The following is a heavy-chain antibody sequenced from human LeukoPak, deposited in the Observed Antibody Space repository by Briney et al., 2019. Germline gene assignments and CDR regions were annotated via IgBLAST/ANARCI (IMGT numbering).Heavy chain of an antibody. CDR3: AKDRSLYYGMDV. CDR2: IRYDGSNK. V-gene: IGHV3-30*02. J-gene: IGHJ6*02. Sequence: GGSLRLSCAASGFTFSSYGMHWVRQAPGKGLEWVAFIRYDGSNKYYADSVKGRFTISRDNSKNTLYLQMNSLRAEDTAVYYCAKDRSLYYGMDVWGQGTTVTVSS. CDR1: GFTFSSYG.